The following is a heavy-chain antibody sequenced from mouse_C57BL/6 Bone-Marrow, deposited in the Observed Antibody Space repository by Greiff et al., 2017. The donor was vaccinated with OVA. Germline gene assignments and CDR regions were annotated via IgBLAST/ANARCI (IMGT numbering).Heavy chain of an antibody. D-gene: IGHD2-1*01. Sequence: VQLKQSGAELVRPGASVKLSCTASGFNIKDDYMHWVKQRPEQGLEWIGWIDTENGDTEYASKFQGKATITADTSSNTAYLQLSSLTSEDTAVYYCTSYGNFDYWGQGTTLTVSS. CDR1: GFNIKDDY. J-gene: IGHJ2*01. CDR2: IDTENGDT. V-gene: IGHV14-4*01. CDR3: TSYGNFDY.